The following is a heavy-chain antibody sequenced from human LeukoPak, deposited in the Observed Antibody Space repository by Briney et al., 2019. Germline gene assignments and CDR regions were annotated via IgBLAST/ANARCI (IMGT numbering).Heavy chain of an antibody. V-gene: IGHV3-30*04. Sequence: PGGSLRLSCAASGFTFSSYAMHWVRQAPGKGLEWVAVISYDGSNKYYADSVKGRFTISRDNSKNTLYLQMNSLRAEDTAVYYCASGTWVVAAPPLYYWGQGTLVTVSS. D-gene: IGHD2-15*01. CDR1: GFTFSSYA. CDR2: ISYDGSNK. CDR3: ASGTWVVAAPPLYY. J-gene: IGHJ4*02.